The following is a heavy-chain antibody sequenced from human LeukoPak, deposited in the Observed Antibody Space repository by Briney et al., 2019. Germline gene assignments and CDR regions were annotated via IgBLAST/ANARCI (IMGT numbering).Heavy chain of an antibody. CDR1: GFTFTSHD. Sequence: GASVKVSCKASGFTFTSHDINWVRQATGQGLEWMGWMNPNSGNTGYAQKFQGRVTITRNTSISTAYMELSRLRSDDRAVYYCARGPYDYHYMDVWGKGTTVTVSS. J-gene: IGHJ6*03. CDR3: ARGPYDYHYMDV. CDR2: MNPNSGNT. V-gene: IGHV1-8*03.